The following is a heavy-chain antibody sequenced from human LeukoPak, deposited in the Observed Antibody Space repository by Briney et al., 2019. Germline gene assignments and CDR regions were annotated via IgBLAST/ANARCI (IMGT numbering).Heavy chain of an antibody. CDR2: TYYRSKWYN. V-gene: IGHV6-1*01. CDR1: GDSVSSNSAA. D-gene: IGHD4-11*01. J-gene: IGHJ4*02. Sequence: SQTLSLTCAISGDSVSSNSAAWNWIRQSPSRGLEWLGRTYYRSKWYNDYAVSVKSRITINPDTSKNQFSLQLNSATPEDTAVYYCARAPSHPTVTTLHFDYWGQGTLVTVSS. CDR3: ARAPSHPTVTTLHFDY.